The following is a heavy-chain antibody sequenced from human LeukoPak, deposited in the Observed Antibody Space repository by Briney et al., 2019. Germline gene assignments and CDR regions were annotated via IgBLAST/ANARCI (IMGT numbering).Heavy chain of an antibody. CDR3: ASGSLGDGYGVGDYYQYMDV. J-gene: IGHJ6*03. V-gene: IGHV1-69*05. Sequence: SVKVSCKASGGTFNSYAISWVRQPPGQGLEWMGGFMPLFGTANYAQEFQGRVTFTTDESASTAYTEVSRLRSEDTAVYYCASGSLGDGYGVGDYYQYMDVWGKGTTVTVSS. D-gene: IGHD5-24*01. CDR2: FMPLFGTA. CDR1: GGTFNSYA.